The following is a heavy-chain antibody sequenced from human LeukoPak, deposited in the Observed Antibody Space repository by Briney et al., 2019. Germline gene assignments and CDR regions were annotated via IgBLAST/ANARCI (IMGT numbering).Heavy chain of an antibody. D-gene: IGHD2-21*01. Sequence: GGSLRLFCAASGFTFDDYAMHWVRQARGKGLEWVSGISWNSGSIGYADSVKGRFTICRDNAKNSLYLQMNSLRAEDTALYYCAKDHRGYYYYGMDVWGQGTTVTVSS. J-gene: IGHJ6*02. CDR1: GFTFDDYA. CDR3: AKDHRGYYYYGMDV. V-gene: IGHV3-9*01. CDR2: ISWNSGSI.